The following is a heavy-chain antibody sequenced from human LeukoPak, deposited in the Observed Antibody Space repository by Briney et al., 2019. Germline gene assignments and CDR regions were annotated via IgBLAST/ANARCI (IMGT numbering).Heavy chain of an antibody. V-gene: IGHV4-31*03. CDR3: ARRPDHSSGWFMDYYYFDY. D-gene: IGHD6-19*01. J-gene: IGHJ4*02. Sequence: SETLSLTCTVSGGSISSGGYYWSWIRQHPGKGLEWIGYIYYSGSTYYNPSLKSRVTISVDTSKNQFSLKLSSVTAADTAVYYCARRPDHSSGWFMDYYYFDYWGQGTLVTVSS. CDR1: GGSISSGGYY. CDR2: IYYSGST.